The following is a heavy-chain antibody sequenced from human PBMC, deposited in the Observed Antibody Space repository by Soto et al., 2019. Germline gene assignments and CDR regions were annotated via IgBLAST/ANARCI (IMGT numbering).Heavy chain of an antibody. Sequence: GGSLRLSCAASGFTFSSYGMHWVRQAPGKGLEWVAVISYDGSNKYYADSVKGRFTISRDNSKNTLYLQMNSLRAEDTAVYYCAKDPVPAAIYYYYGMDVWGQGTTVTVSS. D-gene: IGHD2-2*02. CDR3: AKDPVPAAIYYYYGMDV. CDR2: ISYDGSNK. V-gene: IGHV3-30*18. CDR1: GFTFSSYG. J-gene: IGHJ6*02.